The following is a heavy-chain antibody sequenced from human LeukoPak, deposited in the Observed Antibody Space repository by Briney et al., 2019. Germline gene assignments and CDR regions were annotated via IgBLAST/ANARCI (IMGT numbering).Heavy chain of an antibody. CDR3: AKDTLVPAAIPLYYFAY. D-gene: IGHD2-2*01. J-gene: IGHJ4*02. Sequence: PGGSLRLSCAASGFTFSSYAMRWVRQAPGKGLEWVSAISGSGGSTYYADSVKGRFTISRDNSKNTLYLQMNSLRAEDTAVYYCAKDTLVPAAIPLYYFAYWGQGTLVTVSS. CDR2: ISGSGGST. CDR1: GFTFSSYA. V-gene: IGHV3-23*01.